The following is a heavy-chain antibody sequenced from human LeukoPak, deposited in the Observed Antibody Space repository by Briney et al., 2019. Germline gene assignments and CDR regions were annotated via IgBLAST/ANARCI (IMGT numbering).Heavy chain of an antibody. CDR1: GFTFSGFW. V-gene: IGHV3-74*01. J-gene: IGHJ3*02. CDR3: ANLDLYCSGGSCYSGPPFDI. Sequence: GGSLRLSCAASGFTFSGFWMHWVRQAPGKGLVWVSCISFDGSDATYADSVKGRFTISRDNSKNTLYLQMNSLRAEDTAVYYCANLDLYCSGGSCYSGPPFDIWGQGTMVTVSS. D-gene: IGHD2-15*01. CDR2: ISFDGSDA.